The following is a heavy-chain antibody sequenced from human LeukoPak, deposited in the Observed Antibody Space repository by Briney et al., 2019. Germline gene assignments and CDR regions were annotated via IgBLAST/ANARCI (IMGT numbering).Heavy chain of an antibody. V-gene: IGHV3-7*01. J-gene: IGHJ4*01. D-gene: IGHD6-13*01. CDR1: GFTFSSYW. Sequence: GGSLRLSCAVSGFTFSSYWMNWVRQAPGKGLEWEASIRQDGGEKSYVDSVKGRFTISRDNTKNSLYLQINSLRAEDTAVYYCARDGTAAGLYFDLWGQRTLVTVSS. CDR2: IRQDGGEK. CDR3: ARDGTAAGLYFDL.